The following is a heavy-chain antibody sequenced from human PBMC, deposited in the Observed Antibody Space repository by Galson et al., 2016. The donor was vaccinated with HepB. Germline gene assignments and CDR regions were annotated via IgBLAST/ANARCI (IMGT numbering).Heavy chain of an antibody. Sequence: SVKVSCKASRYTFTSYPMHWVRQAPGQRLEWMGWIYAGNGITKYSQKFQDRVTLTRDTSASTAYMELSSLRSEDTAVYYCARDQNGLGSSSTCYGDAFDVWGQGTLVTVSS. D-gene: IGHD2-2*01. J-gene: IGHJ3*01. CDR1: RYTFTSYP. CDR3: ARDQNGLGSSSTCYGDAFDV. CDR2: IYAGNGIT. V-gene: IGHV1-3*01.